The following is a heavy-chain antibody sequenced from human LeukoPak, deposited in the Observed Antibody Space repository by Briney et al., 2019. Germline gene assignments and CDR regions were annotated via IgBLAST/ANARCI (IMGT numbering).Heavy chain of an antibody. D-gene: IGHD6-19*01. Sequence: SGGSLRLSCAASGFTFSSYGMHWVRQAPGKGLEWVAVISYDGSNKYYADSVKGRFTISRDNSKNTLYLQMNSLRAEDTAVYYCAKDSSLSSGPRGYFDYWGQGTLVTVSS. CDR3: AKDSSLSSGPRGYFDY. CDR1: GFTFSSYG. V-gene: IGHV3-30*18. CDR2: ISYDGSNK. J-gene: IGHJ4*02.